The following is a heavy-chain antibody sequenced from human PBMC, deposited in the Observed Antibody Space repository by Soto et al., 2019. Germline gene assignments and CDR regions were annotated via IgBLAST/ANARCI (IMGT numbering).Heavy chain of an antibody. CDR2: IRGSGGNT. CDR1: GFTFSSYA. Sequence: PGGSLRLSCAASGFTFSSYAMSWVRQAPGKGLEWVSGIRGSGGNTYYADSVKGRFTISRDNSKNTLYLQMNSLRAEDTAIYYCAKEYHYLDDWGQGTLVTFSS. CDR3: AKEYHYLDD. V-gene: IGHV3-23*01. J-gene: IGHJ4*02.